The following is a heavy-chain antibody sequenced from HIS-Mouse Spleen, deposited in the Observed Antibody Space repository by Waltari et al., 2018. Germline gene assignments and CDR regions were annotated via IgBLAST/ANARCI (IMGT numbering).Heavy chain of an antibody. CDR3: AREGDSGSYFDY. CDR1: GFPFSSDG. D-gene: IGHD1-26*01. V-gene: IGHV3-7*01. J-gene: IGHJ4*02. CDR2: IKQDGSEK. Sequence: EVQLVESGGGLVQPGGSLRRSCAASGFPFSSDGISGCRQAPGKGLEWVANIKQDGSEKYYVDSVKGRFTISRDNAKNSLYLQMNSLRAEDTAVYYCAREGDSGSYFDYWGQGTLVTVSS.